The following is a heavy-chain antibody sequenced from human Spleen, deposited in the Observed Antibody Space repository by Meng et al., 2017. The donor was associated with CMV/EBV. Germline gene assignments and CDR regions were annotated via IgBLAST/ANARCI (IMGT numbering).Heavy chain of an antibody. D-gene: IGHD4-23*01. CDR2: ISRSGSTI. V-gene: IGHV3-11*04. Sequence: CAASGFTFVACYMCCFRQAPGQPLEWVSYISRSGSTIYSADSVKRRFTISRDNAKNSLYLQLNSLRADDTAVYYCARGPGGTAGEIDYWGQGTLVTVSS. J-gene: IGHJ4*02. CDR3: ARGPGGTAGEIDY. CDR1: GFTFVACY.